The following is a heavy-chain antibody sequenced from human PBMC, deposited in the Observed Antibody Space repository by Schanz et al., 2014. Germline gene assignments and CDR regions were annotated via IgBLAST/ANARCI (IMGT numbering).Heavy chain of an antibody. J-gene: IGHJ4*02. CDR1: GFMFSSYG. V-gene: IGHV3-21*04. CDR3: ARPPHDSSGYYPFDY. Sequence: VQLVESGGGVVQPGRSLRLSCAASGFMFSSYGMHWVRQAPGKGLEWVSSISSGGGSTYYADSVKGRFTISRDNAKNSLYLQMNSLRAEDTAVYYCARPPHDSSGYYPFDYWGQGTLVTVSS. D-gene: IGHD3-22*01. CDR2: ISSGGGST.